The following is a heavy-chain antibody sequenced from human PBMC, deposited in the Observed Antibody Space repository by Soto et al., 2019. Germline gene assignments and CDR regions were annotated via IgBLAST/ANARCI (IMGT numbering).Heavy chain of an antibody. CDR2: MSGSGDNA. Sequence: EVQLLESGGGLVQPGGSLRLSCAASGFIFSSYAMSWVRQAPGKGLEWVSAMSGSGDNAYYADSVKGRFTIARGNSKNLLTLQMKSRIAEDTAIYYCARFFAAGTRGYLDSWGQGTLVTVSS. CDR3: ARFFAAGTRGYLDS. V-gene: IGHV3-23*01. J-gene: IGHJ4*02. D-gene: IGHD3-3*01. CDR1: GFIFSSYA.